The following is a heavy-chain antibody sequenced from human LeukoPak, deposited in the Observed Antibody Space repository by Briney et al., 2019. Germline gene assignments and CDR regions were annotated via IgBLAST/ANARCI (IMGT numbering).Heavy chain of an antibody. CDR2: ISYDGSNK. Sequence: PGRSLRLSCAASGFTFSSYGMHWVRQAPGKGLEWGAVISYDGSNKYYADSVKGRFTISRDNSKNTLYLQMNSLRAEDTAVYYCAKDLERLVPQDYFDYWGQGTLVTVSS. D-gene: IGHD2-8*02. CDR3: AKDLERLVPQDYFDY. CDR1: GFTFSSYG. J-gene: IGHJ4*02. V-gene: IGHV3-30*18.